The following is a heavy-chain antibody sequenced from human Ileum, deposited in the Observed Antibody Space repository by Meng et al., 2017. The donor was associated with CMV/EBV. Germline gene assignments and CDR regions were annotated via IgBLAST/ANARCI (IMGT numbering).Heavy chain of an antibody. D-gene: IGHD6-13*01. CDR3: AKDFGSSWYPVWWQ. CDR1: GFTFSSYA. J-gene: IGHJ1*01. CDR2: VTASGGGA. Sequence: EVQLLAAGGGLVQPGGSLRRACVDSGFTFSSYAMSWVRQTPGRGLEWVSSVTASGGGAYYADSVKGRFTISRDNSKNTLYLQMNSLRAEDTAVYYCAKDFGSSWYPVWWQWGQGTLGTVSS. V-gene: IGHV3-23*01.